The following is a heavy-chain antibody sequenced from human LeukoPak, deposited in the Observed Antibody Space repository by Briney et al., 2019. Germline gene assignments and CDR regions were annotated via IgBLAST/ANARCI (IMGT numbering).Heavy chain of an antibody. D-gene: IGHD3-10*01. Sequence: PSETLSLTCTVSGGSISSNYWSWIRQPPGKGLEWIGYIHYSGSTNYNPSLKSRVTISGDTSKNQFSLKLSSVTAADTAVYYCARVGSGSYYGWFDPWGQGTLVTVAS. CDR3: ARVGSGSYYGWFDP. V-gene: IGHV4-59*01. CDR2: IHYSGST. J-gene: IGHJ5*02. CDR1: GGSISSNY.